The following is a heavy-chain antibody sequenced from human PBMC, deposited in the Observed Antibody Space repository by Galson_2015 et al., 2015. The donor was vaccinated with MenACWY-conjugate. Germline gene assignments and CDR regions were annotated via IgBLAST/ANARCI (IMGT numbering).Heavy chain of an antibody. D-gene: IGHD5-18*01. J-gene: IGHJ3*02. Sequence: SETLSLTCTVSGGSISSSSYYWGWIRQPPGKGLEWIGSIYYSGSTYYNPSLKSRVTISVDTSKNQFSLKLSSVTAADTAVYYCARDLGLYSSIWGQGTMVTVSS. CDR2: IYYSGST. V-gene: IGHV4-39*07. CDR1: GGSISSSSYY. CDR3: ARDLGLYSSI.